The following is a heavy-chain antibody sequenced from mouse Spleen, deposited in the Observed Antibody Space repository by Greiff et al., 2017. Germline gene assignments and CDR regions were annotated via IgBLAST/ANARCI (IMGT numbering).Heavy chain of an antibody. CDR1: GFTFSDYG. J-gene: IGHJ4*01. CDR3: ARGWFQGYYAMDY. V-gene: IGHV5-17*01. Sequence: EVMLVESGGGLVKPGGSLKLSCAASGFTFSDYGMHWVRQAPEKGLEWVAYISSGSSTIYYADTVKGRFTISRDNAKNTLFLQMTSLRSEDTAMYYCARGWFQGYYAMDYWGQGTSVTVSS. CDR2: ISSGSSTI. D-gene: IGHD2-3*01.